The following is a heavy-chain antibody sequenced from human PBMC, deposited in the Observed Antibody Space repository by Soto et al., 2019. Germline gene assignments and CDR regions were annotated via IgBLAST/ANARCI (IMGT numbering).Heavy chain of an antibody. J-gene: IGHJ4*02. V-gene: IGHV3-73*01. CDR3: TRRGVQSAY. D-gene: IGHD1-1*01. Sequence: EVQLVESGGGLVQPAGSLKLSCAASGFTFSGSAMHWVRQASGKGLEWVGRIRSKANSYATAYAASVKGRFTISRDDSKNTAYLQMNSLKTEDTAVYYCTRRGVQSAYWGQGTLVTVSS. CDR2: IRSKANSYAT. CDR1: GFTFSGSA.